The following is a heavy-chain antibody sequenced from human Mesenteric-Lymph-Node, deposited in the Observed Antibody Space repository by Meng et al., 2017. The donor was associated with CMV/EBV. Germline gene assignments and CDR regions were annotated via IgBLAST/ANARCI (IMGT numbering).Heavy chain of an antibody. CDR3: VREVVPGYYLDH. D-gene: IGHD2-15*01. Sequence: GGSLRLSCVASGFTFSDYYMSWIRQAPGKGLEWVSYISSSGSTIYYADSVKGRFTISRDNAKNSLYLQMNSLRAEDTAVYYCVREVVPGYYLDHWGLGTLVTVSS. V-gene: IGHV3-11*01. CDR1: GFTFSDYY. J-gene: IGHJ4*02. CDR2: ISSSGSTI.